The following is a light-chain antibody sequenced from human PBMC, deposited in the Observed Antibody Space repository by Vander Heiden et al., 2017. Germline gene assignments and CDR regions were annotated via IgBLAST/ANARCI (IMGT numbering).Light chain of an antibody. Sequence: DVVLTQSPLSLPVILGQSASISCRSSQSLVHSDGKTYLNWYQQRPGQSPRRLVYEVSKRDSGVPDRFSGSESGSDFTLKVSRVEAEDVATYYCRQGKHWPRTFGPGTKVEIK. V-gene: IGKV2-30*02. CDR3: RQGKHWPRT. J-gene: IGKJ1*01. CDR2: EVS. CDR1: QSLVHSDGKTY.